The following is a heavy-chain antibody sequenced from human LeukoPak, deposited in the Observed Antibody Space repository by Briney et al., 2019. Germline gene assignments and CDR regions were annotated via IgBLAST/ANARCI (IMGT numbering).Heavy chain of an antibody. CDR2: IRYDGSNK. D-gene: IGHD5-18*01. J-gene: IGHJ4*02. CDR1: GFTFSSYG. CDR3: AKDRAIVEGGYSYGHYLDY. V-gene: IGHV3-30*02. Sequence: PGGSLRLSCAASGFTFSSYGMHWVRQAPGKGLEWVAFIRYDGSNKYYADSVKGRFTISRDNSKNTLYLQMNSLRAEDTAVYYCAKDRAIVEGGYSYGHYLDYWGQGTLVTVSS.